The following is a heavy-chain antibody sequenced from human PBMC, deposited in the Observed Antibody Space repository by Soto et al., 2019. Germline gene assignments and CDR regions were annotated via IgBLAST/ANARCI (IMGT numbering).Heavy chain of an antibody. CDR3: ANGDSSGFEYFQS. J-gene: IGHJ1*01. Sequence: GGSLRLPCTASGFTFSSHGMHWVRQAPGKGLEWVAVVSFDGTNKNYADSVRGRFTISRDNSKNTLYLQMSSLRAEDTAVYYCANGDSSGFEYFQSWGQGTLVTVSS. CDR2: VSFDGTNK. D-gene: IGHD3-22*01. V-gene: IGHV3-30*18. CDR1: GFTFSSHG.